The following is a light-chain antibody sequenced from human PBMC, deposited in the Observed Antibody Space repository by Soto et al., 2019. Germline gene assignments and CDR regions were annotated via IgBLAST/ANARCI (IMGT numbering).Light chain of an antibody. CDR2: AAS. CDR1: QGISNY. V-gene: IGKV1-27*01. CDR3: QKYNSAVT. Sequence: DIQMTQSPSSLSASVGDRVTITCRASQGISNYLAWYQQKPGKVPKLLIYAASTLQSGVPFRFSGSGSGTDFTLTISSLQPEDVATYYCQKYNSAVTFGGGTKVEIK. J-gene: IGKJ4*01.